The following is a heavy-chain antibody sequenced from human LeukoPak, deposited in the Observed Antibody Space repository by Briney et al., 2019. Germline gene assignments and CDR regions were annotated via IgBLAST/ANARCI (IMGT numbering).Heavy chain of an antibody. CDR2: IKQDGSEK. J-gene: IGHJ4*02. CDR3: ARGLDCRSTSCHLDN. Sequence: GGSLRLSCAASGFTFTKYWMTWVRQAPGKGLEWVANIKQDGSEKFYVDSVKGRFTISRDNAKNSLDLQINSLGAEDTAVYYCARGLDCRSTSCHLDNWGQGTLVTVSS. V-gene: IGHV3-7*01. D-gene: IGHD2-2*01. CDR1: GFTFTKYW.